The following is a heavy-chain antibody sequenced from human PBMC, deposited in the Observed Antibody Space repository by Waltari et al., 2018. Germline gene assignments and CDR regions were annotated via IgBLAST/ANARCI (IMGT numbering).Heavy chain of an antibody. V-gene: IGHV3-7*01. D-gene: IGHD4-17*01. CDR2: IKQDGSEK. J-gene: IGHJ4*02. CDR3: VTGLTTVTAKDYFDH. Sequence: EVQLVESGGGSVQPGGSLRLSCAASGMTFSNYWMNWVRQAPGKGVVWVANIKQDGSEKNYVDSVEGRFSISRDNAQNSLYLQMNSLRAEDTAIYYCVTGLTTVTAKDYFDHWGQGALVTVSS. CDR1: GMTFSNYW.